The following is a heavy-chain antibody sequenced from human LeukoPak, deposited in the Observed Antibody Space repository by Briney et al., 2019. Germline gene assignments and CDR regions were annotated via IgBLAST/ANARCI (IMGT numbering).Heavy chain of an antibody. J-gene: IGHJ4*02. CDR1: GGSLTSYY. V-gene: IGHV4-4*07. D-gene: IGHD3-22*01. CDR2: INIGWST. Sequence: PSETLSLTCTVSGGSLTSYYWNWIRQPAGKSLEWIGRINIGWSTNYNPSLKSRVTLSLDTSKNQFSLRLSSVTVADTAVYYCARDPDYYESSGYFDYWGLGTLVTVSS. CDR3: ARDPDYYESSGYFDY.